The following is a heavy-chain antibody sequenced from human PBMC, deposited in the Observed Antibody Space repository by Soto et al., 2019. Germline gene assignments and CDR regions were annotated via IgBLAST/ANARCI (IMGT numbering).Heavy chain of an antibody. CDR1: GFTFSGYA. V-gene: IGHV3-23*01. Sequence: SLRLSCAASGFTFSGYAMRWVRQAPGKGLEWVSTITGTGGKTYYAGSVKGRFTISRDNSKNTMYLQINSLTAEDTAVYYCAKDLHTSSSEWRYYFGMDVWGQGTTVTVSS. D-gene: IGHD6-6*01. CDR2: ITGTGGKT. J-gene: IGHJ6*02. CDR3: AKDLHTSSSEWRYYFGMDV.